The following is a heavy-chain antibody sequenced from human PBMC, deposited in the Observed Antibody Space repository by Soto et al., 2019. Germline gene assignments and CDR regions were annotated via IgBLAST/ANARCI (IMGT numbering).Heavy chain of an antibody. D-gene: IGHD3-22*01. Sequence: PGESLKISCKASGYSFTNYWTVWVRQMPGKGLEWMGLIYPGDSDTRYSPSFQGQVTISADKSISTAYLQWSNLKASDTAMYYCARIYHFDSSGYFYRAAFDYWGQGTLVTVSS. CDR1: GYSFTNYW. CDR2: IYPGDSDT. J-gene: IGHJ4*02. CDR3: ARIYHFDSSGYFYRAAFDY. V-gene: IGHV5-51*01.